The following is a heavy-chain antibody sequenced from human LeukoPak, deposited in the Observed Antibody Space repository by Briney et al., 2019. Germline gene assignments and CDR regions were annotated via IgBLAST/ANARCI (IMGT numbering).Heavy chain of an antibody. CDR1: GFTFSSYS. D-gene: IGHD3-3*01. CDR3: ARNPYYDFWSGYRYFDF. Sequence: KPGGSLRLSCAASGFTFSSYSMNWVRQAPGKGLEWVSCISSSSSYIYYADSVKGRFTISRDNAKNSLYLLMNSLRAEDTAVYYCARNPYYDFWSGYRYFDFWGQGTLVTVSS. J-gene: IGHJ4*02. CDR2: ISSSSSYI. V-gene: IGHV3-21*01.